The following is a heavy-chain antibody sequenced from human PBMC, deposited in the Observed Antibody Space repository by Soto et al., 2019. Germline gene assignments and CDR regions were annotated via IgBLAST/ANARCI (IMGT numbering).Heavy chain of an antibody. V-gene: IGHV3-33*01. CDR1: GLTFSSYG. Sequence: GGSLRLSCAASGLTFSSYGMHWVRQAPGKGLEWVAVIWYDGSNKYYADSVKGRFTISRDNSKNTLYLQMNSLRAEDTAVYYCARDRNHGGKKSGYYYHGMDVWGQGTTVTVSS. CDR2: IWYDGSNK. CDR3: ARDRNHGGKKSGYYYHGMDV. D-gene: IGHD2-15*01. J-gene: IGHJ6*02.